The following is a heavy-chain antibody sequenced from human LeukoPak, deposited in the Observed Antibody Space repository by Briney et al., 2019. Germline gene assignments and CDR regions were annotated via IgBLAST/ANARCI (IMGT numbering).Heavy chain of an antibody. CDR2: IYSSGST. CDR3: ARADETLIAVAGTLYFDY. D-gene: IGHD6-19*01. V-gene: IGHV4-4*07. CDR1: GGSISGYY. Sequence: PSETLSLTCTLSGGSISGYYWSWIRQPAGKGLEWIGRIYSSGSTSYNPSLKSRLTMSVDTSKNQFSLKLGSVTAADTAVYYCARADETLIAVAGTLYFDYWGQGSLVTVSS. J-gene: IGHJ4*02.